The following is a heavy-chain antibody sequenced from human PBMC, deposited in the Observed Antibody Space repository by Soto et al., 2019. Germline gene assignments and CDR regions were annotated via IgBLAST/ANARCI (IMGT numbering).Heavy chain of an antibody. CDR3: ARSRGYSYGYNYYYYYGMDV. J-gene: IGHJ6*02. CDR1: GGTFSSYA. D-gene: IGHD5-18*01. CDR2: IIPIFGTA. Sequence: SVKVSCKASGGTFSSYAISWVRQAPGQGLEWMGGIIPIFGTANYAQKFQGRVTITADESTSTAYMELSSLRSEDTAVYYCARSRGYSYGYNYYYYYGMDVWGQGTTVTVSS. V-gene: IGHV1-69*13.